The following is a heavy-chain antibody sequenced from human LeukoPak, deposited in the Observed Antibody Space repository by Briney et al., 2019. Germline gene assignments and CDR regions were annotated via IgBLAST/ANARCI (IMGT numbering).Heavy chain of an antibody. V-gene: IGHV3-74*01. CDR1: GFTFSSYW. CDR3: ARELGCSSTSCRRDYYYGMDV. D-gene: IGHD2-2*01. J-gene: IGHJ6*04. CDR2: INSDGSST. Sequence: GGSLRLSCAASGFTFSSYWMHWVRQAPGKGLVWVSRINSDGSSTSYADSVKGRFTISRDNAKNTLHLQMNSLRAEDTAVYYCARELGCSSTSCRRDYYYGMDVWGKGTTVTVSS.